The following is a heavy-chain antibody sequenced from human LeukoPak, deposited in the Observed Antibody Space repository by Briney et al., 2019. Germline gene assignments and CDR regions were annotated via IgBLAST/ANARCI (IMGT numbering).Heavy chain of an antibody. CDR3: AREPPPYCHDSSSVDI. D-gene: IGHD3-22*01. CDR2: IKQDGSEK. J-gene: IGHJ3*02. Sequence: GGSLRLSCAAAEFIFSGYWMNWVRQAPGKGLEWVANIKQDGSEKQYVDSVRGRFTISRDNAKNSLYLQMNSLRAEDTAVYYCAREPPPYCHDSSSVDIWGQGTMVTVSS. V-gene: IGHV3-7*01. CDR1: EFIFSGYW.